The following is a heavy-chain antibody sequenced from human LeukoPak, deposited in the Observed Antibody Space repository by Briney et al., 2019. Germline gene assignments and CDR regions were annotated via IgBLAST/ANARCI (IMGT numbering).Heavy chain of an antibody. CDR3: ARDRRITMVRGALGWFDP. CDR1: GGSISSYY. D-gene: IGHD3-10*01. CDR2: IYTSGST. J-gene: IGHJ5*02. V-gene: IGHV4-4*07. Sequence: SETPSLTCTVSGGSISSYYWSWIRQPAGKGLEWIGRIYTSGSTNYNPSLKRRVTMSVDTSKNQFSLKLSSVTAADTAVYYCARDRRITMVRGALGWFDPWGQGTLVTVSS.